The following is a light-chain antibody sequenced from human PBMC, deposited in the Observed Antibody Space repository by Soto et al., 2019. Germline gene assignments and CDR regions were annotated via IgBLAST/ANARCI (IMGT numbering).Light chain of an antibody. J-gene: IGKJ2*01. Sequence: DIQMTQSPTSLSASVGDRVTITCRASETIRRYLNWYQQKPGKAPKLLIFETSGLESGVPSRFSGSASWTDFTLTISSLQPEDFATYYCQQSFFTPHTFGQGTKVEIK. V-gene: IGKV1-39*01. CDR1: ETIRRY. CDR2: ETS. CDR3: QQSFFTPHT.